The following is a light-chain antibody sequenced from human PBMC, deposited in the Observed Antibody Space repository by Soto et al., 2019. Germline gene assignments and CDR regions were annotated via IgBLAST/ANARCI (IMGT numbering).Light chain of an antibody. J-gene: IGKJ1*01. CDR1: QSISSY. V-gene: IGKV1-39*01. CDR2: AAS. Sequence: DIQMTQSPSSLSASVGDRVTITCRASQSISSYLSWYQQKPGKAPKVLIYAASSLQSGVPSRFSGSGSGTDFTLTISSLQPEDVEDYYCHQTYSTPWTLAQGTKVDIK. CDR3: HQTYSTPWT.